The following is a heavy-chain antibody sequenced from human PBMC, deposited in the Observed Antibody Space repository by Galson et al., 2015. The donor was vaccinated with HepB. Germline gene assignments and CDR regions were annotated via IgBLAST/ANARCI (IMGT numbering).Heavy chain of an antibody. J-gene: IGHJ4*02. CDR1: EYSFSNYW. V-gene: IGHV5-51*03. D-gene: IGHD1-26*01. CDR3: ARRHSGSYTYYFDY. Sequence: QSGAEVKKPGESLKISCKGSEYSFSNYWIGWVRQMPGKGLEWMAIIYPSDSDTGYSPSFQGQVTISVDKSISTAYLQWSSLKASDTAMYYCARRHSGSYTYYFDYGGQGTLVTVSS. CDR2: IYPSDSDT.